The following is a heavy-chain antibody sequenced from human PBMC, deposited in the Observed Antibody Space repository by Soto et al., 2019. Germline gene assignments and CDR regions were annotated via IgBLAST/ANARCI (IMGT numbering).Heavy chain of an antibody. CDR2: MNTNTNTT. CDR1: GYTWTNND. J-gene: IGHJ5*02. V-gene: IGHV1-8*01. CDR3: AREVIETSTLWLDP. Sequence: VPLVPSGAEVKKPGASVKDSCKASGYTWTNNDINWVRQATGKEHEWIGWMNTNTNTTSTAEVFEARVSLTWDTAISTAYMALTSLKMDATAVYDCAREVIETSTLWLDPWGQGTLVTVSS. D-gene: IGHD2-15*01.